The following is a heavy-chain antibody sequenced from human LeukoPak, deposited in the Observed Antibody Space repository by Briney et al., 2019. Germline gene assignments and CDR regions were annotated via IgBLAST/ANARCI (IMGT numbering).Heavy chain of an antibody. CDR3: ARGQNRRGYSYGFLPPPPNFDY. CDR2: INHSGST. V-gene: IGHV4-39*07. J-gene: IGHJ4*02. Sequence: SETLSLTCTVSGVSISSGDYYWSWVRQPPGKGLEWIGEINHSGSTNYNPSLKSRVTISVDTSKNQFSLKLSSVTAADTAVYYCARGQNRRGYSYGFLPPPPNFDYWGQGTLVTVSS. D-gene: IGHD5-18*01. CDR1: GVSISSGDYY.